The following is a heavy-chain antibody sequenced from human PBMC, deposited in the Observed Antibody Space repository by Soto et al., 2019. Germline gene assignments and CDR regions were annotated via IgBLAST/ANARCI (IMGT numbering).Heavy chain of an antibody. V-gene: IGHV3-9*01. CDR3: VKGRGSFLVHFGLDV. D-gene: IGHD1-26*01. Sequence: EVQLVESGGGFVQPGRSLRLSCIASGFTFDDYAMHWVRQAPGKGLERVSSVDWNSGSVAYADSVKGRFTVSRDNARNSLFLQMKLLRGEDTALYYCVKGRGSFLVHFGLDVWGQGTTVTVSS. J-gene: IGHJ6*02. CDR2: VDWNSGSV. CDR1: GFTFDDYA.